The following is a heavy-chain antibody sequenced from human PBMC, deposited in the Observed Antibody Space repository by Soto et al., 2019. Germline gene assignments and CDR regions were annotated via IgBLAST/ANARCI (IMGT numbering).Heavy chain of an antibody. CDR3: AKDHEGWLRFYDY. Sequence: EVQLLESGGGLVQPGGSLRLSCAASGFTFSSYAMSWVRQAPGKGLEWVSAISGSGGSTYYADSVKGRFTISRDNSKNTRYLQMNSMRAEDTAVYYCAKDHEGWLRFYDYWGQGTLVTVSS. V-gene: IGHV3-23*01. J-gene: IGHJ4*02. CDR2: ISGSGGST. D-gene: IGHD5-12*01. CDR1: GFTFSSYA.